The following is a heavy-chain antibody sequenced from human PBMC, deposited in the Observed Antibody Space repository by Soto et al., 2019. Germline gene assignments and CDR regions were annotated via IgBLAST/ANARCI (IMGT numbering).Heavy chain of an antibody. V-gene: IGHV3-15*07. D-gene: IGHD3-9*01. Sequence: GGSLRLSCAASGFTFSNAWMNWVRQAPGKGLEWVGRIKSKTDGGTTDYAAPVKGRFTISRDDSKNTLYLQMNSLKTEDTAVYYCTTYGEVHLLRYFARGESMDYWGQGTLVTVSS. CDR3: TTYGEVHLLRYFARGESMDY. CDR1: GFTFSNAW. J-gene: IGHJ4*02. CDR2: IKSKTDGGTT.